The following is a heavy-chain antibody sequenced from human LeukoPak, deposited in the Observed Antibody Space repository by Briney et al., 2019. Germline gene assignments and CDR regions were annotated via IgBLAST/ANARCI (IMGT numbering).Heavy chain of an antibody. Sequence: SETLSLTCTVSGGSISSGSYYWSWIRQPAGKGLEWIGRIYTSGSTNYNPSLKSRVTISVDTSKNQFSLKLSSVTAADTAVYYCARSKGSTTAEYFQHWGQGTLVTVSS. J-gene: IGHJ1*01. V-gene: IGHV4-61*02. D-gene: IGHD1-14*01. CDR1: GGSISSGSYY. CDR2: IYTSGST. CDR3: ARSKGSTTAEYFQH.